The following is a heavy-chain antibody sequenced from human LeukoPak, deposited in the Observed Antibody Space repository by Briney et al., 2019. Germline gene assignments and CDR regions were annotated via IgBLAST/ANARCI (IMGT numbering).Heavy chain of an antibody. Sequence: SETLSLTCTVSGGSISSYYWSWIRQPAGKGLEWKGRIYTSGSTNYNPSLKSRVTMSVDTSKNQFSLKLSSVTAADTAVYYCARDHSSSWPNWFDPWGQGTLVTVSS. V-gene: IGHV4-4*07. CDR2: IYTSGST. D-gene: IGHD6-13*01. J-gene: IGHJ5*02. CDR1: GGSISSYY. CDR3: ARDHSSSWPNWFDP.